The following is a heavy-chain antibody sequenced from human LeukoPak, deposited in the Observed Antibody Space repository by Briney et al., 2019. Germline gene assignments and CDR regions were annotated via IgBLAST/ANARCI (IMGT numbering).Heavy chain of an antibody. D-gene: IGHD7-27*01. CDR2: IYYSGST. V-gene: IGHV4-59*01. Sequence: PSETLSLTCTVSGGSISGYYLSWLRQPPGKGLEWIGYIYYSGSTNYNPSLKSRVTMSVDTSKNQFSLYLSSMTAAATAVYYCARGHWGLNQWGQGTLVTVSS. CDR3: ARGHWGLNQ. J-gene: IGHJ4*01. CDR1: GGSISGYY.